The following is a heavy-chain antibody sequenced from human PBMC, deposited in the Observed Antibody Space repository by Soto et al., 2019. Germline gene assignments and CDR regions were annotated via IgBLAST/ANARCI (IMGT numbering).Heavy chain of an antibody. J-gene: IGHJ3*02. CDR2: IYYMGST. Sequence: SETLSLTCTVSGGSISSYYGSWIRQPPGKGLEWIGDIYYMGSTNYNPSLKSRVTISVDTSKNQFSLKLSSVTAADTAVYYCARDGYSSGWYVQNRDAFDIWGQGTMVTVSS. CDR3: ARDGYSSGWYVQNRDAFDI. D-gene: IGHD6-19*01. V-gene: IGHV4-59*12. CDR1: GGSISSYY.